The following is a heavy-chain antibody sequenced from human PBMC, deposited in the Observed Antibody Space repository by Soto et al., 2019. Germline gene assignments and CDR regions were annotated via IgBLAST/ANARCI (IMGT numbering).Heavy chain of an antibody. Sequence: QVLLVQSGAAVKTPGASVKISCQASGYTFTNYGITWVRQTPGQGFEWMAWINPYNGNTNYAQNLQGRVTMTTDTSTSTVYMELSCLRSDDTAVYYCASVAAYSTRWSSDTWFDPWGQGTLVSVYS. CDR1: GYTFTNYG. CDR2: INPYNGNT. D-gene: IGHD6-13*01. CDR3: ASVAAYSTRWSSDTWFDP. V-gene: IGHV1-18*01. J-gene: IGHJ5*02.